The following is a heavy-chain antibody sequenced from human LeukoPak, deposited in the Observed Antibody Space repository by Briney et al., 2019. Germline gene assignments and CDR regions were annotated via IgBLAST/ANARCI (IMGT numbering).Heavy chain of an antibody. Sequence: GASVKVSCKASGYTFTGYYMHWVRQAPGQGLEWMGWINPNSGGTNYAQKFQGRVTMTRDTSISTAYMELSRLRSDDTAVYYCARDQGIAVGSIDYYGMDVWGQGTTVTVSS. D-gene: IGHD6-19*01. CDR3: ARDQGIAVGSIDYYGMDV. J-gene: IGHJ6*02. CDR2: INPNSGGT. V-gene: IGHV1-2*02. CDR1: GYTFTGYY.